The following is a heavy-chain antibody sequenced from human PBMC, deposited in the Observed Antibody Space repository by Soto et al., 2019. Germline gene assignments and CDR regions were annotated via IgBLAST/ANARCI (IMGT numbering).Heavy chain of an antibody. CDR1: GFTFDDYA. Sequence: EVQLVESGGGLVQPGRSLRLSCAASGFTFDDYAMHWVRQAPGKGLEWVSGISWNSGSIGYADSVKGRFTISRDNAKNSLYLQMNSLRAEDTALYYCAKDMTHDILTGCYDYWGQGTLVTVSS. J-gene: IGHJ4*02. CDR3: AKDMTHDILTGCYDY. CDR2: ISWNSGSI. D-gene: IGHD3-9*01. V-gene: IGHV3-9*01.